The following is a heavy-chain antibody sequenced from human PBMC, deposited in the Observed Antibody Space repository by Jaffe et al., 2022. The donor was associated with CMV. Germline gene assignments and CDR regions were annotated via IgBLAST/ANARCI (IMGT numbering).Heavy chain of an antibody. J-gene: IGHJ6*03. V-gene: IGHV4-59*01. Sequence: QVQLQESGPGLVKPSETLSLTCTVSGGSISSYYWSWIRQPPGKGLEWIGYIYYSGSTNYNPSLKSRVTISVDTSKNQFSLKLSSVTAADTAVYYCAREGLTTSYYYYMDVWGKGTTVTVSS. D-gene: IGHD4-4*01. CDR1: GGSISSYY. CDR3: AREGLTTSYYYYMDV. CDR2: IYYSGST.